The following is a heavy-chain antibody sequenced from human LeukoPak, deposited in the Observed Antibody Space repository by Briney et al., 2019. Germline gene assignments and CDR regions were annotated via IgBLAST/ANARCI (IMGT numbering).Heavy chain of an antibody. CDR3: ARTTEGGYTYGYFYYYYMDV. CDR2: IYYSGST. D-gene: IGHD5-18*01. Sequence: PSETLSLTCTVSGGSISSYYWSWIRQPPGKGLEWIGYIYYSGSTNYNPSLKSRVTISVDTSKNQFSLKLTSVTAADTAVFYCARTTEGGYTYGYFYYYYMDVWGKGTTVTISS. V-gene: IGHV4-59*01. CDR1: GGSISSYY. J-gene: IGHJ6*03.